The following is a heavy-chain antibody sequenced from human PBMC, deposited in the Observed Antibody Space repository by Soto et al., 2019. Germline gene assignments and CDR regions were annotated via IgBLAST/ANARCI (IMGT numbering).Heavy chain of an antibody. CDR2: ISGSAATT. V-gene: IGHV3-23*01. D-gene: IGHD6-19*01. Sequence: GGSLRLSCTASAFTFGTYGMTWVRQAPGRGLEWVSTISGSAATTYYADSVKGRFTISRDNSRNTLYLQMHSLRADDTAIYFCAKAVSNGWPYYLDFWGQGTLVTVSS. J-gene: IGHJ4*02. CDR3: AKAVSNGWPYYLDF. CDR1: AFTFGTYG.